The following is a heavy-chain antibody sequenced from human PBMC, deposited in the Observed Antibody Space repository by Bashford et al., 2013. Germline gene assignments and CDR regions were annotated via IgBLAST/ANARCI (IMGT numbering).Heavy chain of an antibody. D-gene: IGHD2-21*02. CDR1: GFTFRTYP. Sequence: GSLRLSCAASGFTFRTYPMNWVRQAPGKGLEWIAYISSSGTSIYFADSVKGRFTISRDLAKNSLFLQMNSLRDDDTAVYYCARIAVTATGATTRSFDYWGQGTLVTVSS. J-gene: IGHJ4*02. CDR3: ARIAVTATGATTRSFDY. CDR2: ISSSGTSI. V-gene: IGHV3-48*02.